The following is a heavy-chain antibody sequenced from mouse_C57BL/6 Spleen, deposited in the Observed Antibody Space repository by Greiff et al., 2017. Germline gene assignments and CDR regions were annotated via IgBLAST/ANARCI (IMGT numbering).Heavy chain of an antibody. CDR2: IDPSDSYT. Sequence: QVQLQQSGAELVKPGASVKLSCKASGYTFTSYWMQWVKQRPGQGLEWIGEIDPSDSYTNYNQKFKGKATLTVDTSSSTAYMQLSSLTSEDSAVYYCARKIYYEGFDYWGQGTTLTVSS. D-gene: IGHD2-4*01. J-gene: IGHJ2*01. V-gene: IGHV1-50*01. CDR1: GYTFTSYW. CDR3: ARKIYYEGFDY.